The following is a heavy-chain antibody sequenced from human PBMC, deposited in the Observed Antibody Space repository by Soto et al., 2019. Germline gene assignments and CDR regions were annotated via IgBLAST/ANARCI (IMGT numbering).Heavy chain of an antibody. CDR1: GYSFIDYW. CDR2: IYPGDSDT. V-gene: IGHV5-51*01. D-gene: IGHD6-13*01. CDR3: AIAAADDYYFDY. Sequence: PGESLKISCKGSGYSFIDYWIGWVRQVPGKGLEWMGVIYPGDSDTRYSPSFQGQVTISADKSISTAYLQWSNLKASDSAMYYCAIAAADDYYFDYWGQGTLVTVSS. J-gene: IGHJ4*02.